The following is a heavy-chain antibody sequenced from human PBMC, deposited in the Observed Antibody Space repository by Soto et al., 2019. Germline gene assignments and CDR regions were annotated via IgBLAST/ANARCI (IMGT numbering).Heavy chain of an antibody. CDR2: KWFFASGGNE. Sequence: LRLSFAKSGFTLSNYGIHWVLQAPFKVLQRVAVKWFFASGGNEYYEDSVKGRFDISRDDSKQTAYLEMKSLRAEETAVYYCGRDPYSGARYSLDLWGQGTQVTVSS. CDR3: GRDPYSGARYSLDL. J-gene: IGHJ4*02. CDR1: GFTLSNYG. D-gene: IGHD1-26*01. V-gene: IGHV3-33*01.